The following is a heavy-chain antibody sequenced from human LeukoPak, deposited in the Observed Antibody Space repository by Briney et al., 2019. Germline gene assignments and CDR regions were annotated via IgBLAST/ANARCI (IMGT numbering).Heavy chain of an antibody. CDR3: AGGSYYGSGLSY. V-gene: IGHV4-30-2*01. J-gene: IGHJ4*02. CDR2: IYHSGST. CDR1: GFTFSSYA. Sequence: LRLSCAASGFTFSSYAMSWVRQAPGKGLEWIGYIYHSGSTYYNPSLKSRVTISVDRSKNQFSLKLSSVTAADTAVYYCAGGSYYGSGLSYWGQGTLVTVSS. D-gene: IGHD3-10*01.